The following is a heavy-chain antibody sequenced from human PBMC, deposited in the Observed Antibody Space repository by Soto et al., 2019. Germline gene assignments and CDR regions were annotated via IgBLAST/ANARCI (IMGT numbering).Heavy chain of an antibody. CDR3: ARGGHDYPLDY. CDR2: IYYSGST. Sequence: QVQLQESGPGLVKPSETLSLTCTVSGGSISSYYWSWIRQPPGKGLEWIGYIYYSGSTNYNPSLKSRVTISVDTSKNQFSLKLSSVTAADTAVYYCARGGHDYPLDYWGQGTLVTVSS. J-gene: IGHJ4*02. D-gene: IGHD4-17*01. V-gene: IGHV4-59*01. CDR1: GGSISSYY.